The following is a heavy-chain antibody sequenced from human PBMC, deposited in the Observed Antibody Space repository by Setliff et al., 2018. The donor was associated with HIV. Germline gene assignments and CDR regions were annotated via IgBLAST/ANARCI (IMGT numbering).Heavy chain of an antibody. CDR3: AKDLGAVAGFYYFDY. V-gene: IGHV3-30*18. D-gene: IGHD6-19*01. CDR1: GFTFSHYG. CDR2: ISYDGSNQ. J-gene: IGHJ4*02. Sequence: PGGSLRLSCAASGFTFSHYGMPWVRQAPGKGLEWVAVISYDGSNQYYADSVKGRFTISRDNSKNTLFLQMSSLRAEETAVYYCAKDLGAVAGFYYFDYWGQGTLVTVS.